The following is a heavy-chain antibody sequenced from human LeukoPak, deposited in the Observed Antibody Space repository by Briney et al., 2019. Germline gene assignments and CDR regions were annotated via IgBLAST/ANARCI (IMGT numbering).Heavy chain of an antibody. CDR2: ISTSGSYI. Sequence: GGSLRLSCAASGLTFSNYNMNWVRQAPGKGLEWVSSISTSGSYIYYANSMKGRFTISRDNAKNSLYLQMNSLRVEDSAVYYCATDLIHYYASGAKTWGQGTLVTVPS. V-gene: IGHV3-21*01. D-gene: IGHD3-10*01. CDR3: ATDLIHYYASGAKT. CDR1: GLTFSNYN. J-gene: IGHJ5*02.